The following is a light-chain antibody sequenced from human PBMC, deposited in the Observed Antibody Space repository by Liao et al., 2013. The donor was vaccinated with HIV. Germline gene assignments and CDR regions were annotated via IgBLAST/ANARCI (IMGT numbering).Light chain of an antibody. V-gene: IGLV3-21*04. CDR2: YDS. CDR3: QVWDSSIRAVV. J-gene: IGLJ2*01. Sequence: SYELTQPPSVSVAPGKTASITCGGNNIGSKTVHWYQQKPGQAPVLVINYDSGRPSGIPERFSGSNSGNTATLTISRAEAGDEADYYCQVWDSSIRAVVFGGGTKLTVL. CDR1: NIGSKT.